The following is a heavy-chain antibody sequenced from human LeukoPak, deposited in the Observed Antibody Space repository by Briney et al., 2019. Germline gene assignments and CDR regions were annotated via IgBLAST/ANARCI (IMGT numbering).Heavy chain of an antibody. Sequence: GGSLRLSCAASGFTFSSYEMNWVRQAPGKGLEWVSYISSSGSTIYYADSVKGRFTISRDNAKNSLYLQMNSLRAEDTAVYYCARDQRNYYDSSAYYYFDYWGQGTLVTVSS. CDR1: GFTFSSYE. V-gene: IGHV3-48*03. CDR3: ARDQRNYYDSSAYYYFDY. J-gene: IGHJ4*02. CDR2: ISSSGSTI. D-gene: IGHD3-22*01.